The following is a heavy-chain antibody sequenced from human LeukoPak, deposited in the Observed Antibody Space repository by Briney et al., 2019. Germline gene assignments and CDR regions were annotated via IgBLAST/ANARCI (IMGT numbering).Heavy chain of an antibody. CDR1: GGSISNYY. D-gene: IGHD6-19*01. CDR2: IYISGNT. V-gene: IGHV4-4*07. Sequence: SETLSLTCTVSGGSISNYYWSWIRQPAGKGLEWIGRIYISGNTNYNPSLKSRVTMSLDTSKNQFSLKLSSVTAADTAVYYCARRNGAVAGDFDYWGQGTLVTVSS. CDR3: ARRNGAVAGDFDY. J-gene: IGHJ4*02.